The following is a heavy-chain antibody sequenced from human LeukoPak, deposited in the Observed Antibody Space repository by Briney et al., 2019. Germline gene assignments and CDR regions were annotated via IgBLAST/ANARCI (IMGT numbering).Heavy chain of an antibody. V-gene: IGHV3-64*01. CDR3: ARGSYYDFCSGYYRGDYFDY. Sequence: GGSLRLSCAASGFTFSSYAMHWVRQAPGKGLEYVSAISSNGGSTYYASSVKGRFAISRDNSKNTLYLQMGSLRAEDMAVYYCARGSYYDFCSGYYRGDYFDYWGQGTLVTVSS. CDR2: ISSNGGST. D-gene: IGHD3-3*01. J-gene: IGHJ4*02. CDR1: GFTFSSYA.